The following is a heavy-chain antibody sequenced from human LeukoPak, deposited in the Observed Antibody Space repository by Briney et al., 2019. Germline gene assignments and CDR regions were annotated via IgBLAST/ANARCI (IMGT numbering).Heavy chain of an antibody. CDR3: ARLFRDCSGGSCYPYYFDY. Sequence: GESLKISCKGSRYSFTNYWIGWVRQMPGKGLEWMGILHPADSDTRYSPSFQGQVTISADKSISTAYLQWSSLKASDTAMYYCARLFRDCSGGSCYPYYFDYWGQGTLVTVPS. V-gene: IGHV5-51*01. CDR1: RYSFTNYW. J-gene: IGHJ4*02. CDR2: LHPADSDT. D-gene: IGHD2-15*01.